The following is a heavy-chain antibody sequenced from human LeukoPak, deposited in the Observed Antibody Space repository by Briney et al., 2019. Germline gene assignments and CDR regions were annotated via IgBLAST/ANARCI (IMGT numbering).Heavy chain of an antibody. J-gene: IGHJ5*02. Sequence: PSETLSLTCAVYGGSFSGYYWSWIRQPPGKGLEWIGEINHSGSTNYNPSLKSRVTISVDTSKNQFSLKLSSVTAADTAVYYRARGQGQWLANNQNWFDPWGQGTLVTVSS. CDR3: ARGQGQWLANNQNWFDP. CDR1: GGSFSGYY. D-gene: IGHD6-19*01. CDR2: INHSGST. V-gene: IGHV4-34*01.